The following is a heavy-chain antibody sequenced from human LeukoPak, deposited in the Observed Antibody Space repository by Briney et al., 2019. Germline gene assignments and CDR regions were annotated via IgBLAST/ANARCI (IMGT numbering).Heavy chain of an antibody. J-gene: IGHJ4*02. CDR2: IRYGGST. D-gene: IGHD6-13*01. CDR1: GDSVSSGDHH. Sequence: KSSETLSLTCTVSGDSVSSGDHHWSWIRQPPGKGLEWIGYIRYGGSTYYNPSLKSRVIISVDMSKNQFSLSLNSLSAADSAVYYCARAAAVTNSWYYFDYWGQGTLVTVSS. V-gene: IGHV4-30-4*01. CDR3: ARAAAVTNSWYYFDY.